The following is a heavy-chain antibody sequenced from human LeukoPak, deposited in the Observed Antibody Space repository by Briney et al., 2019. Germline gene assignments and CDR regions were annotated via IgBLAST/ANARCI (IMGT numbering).Heavy chain of an antibody. J-gene: IGHJ3*02. CDR3: ANGYSNRNDAFDI. V-gene: IGHV3-11*04. CDR2: ISSSGSTI. Sequence: GGSLRLSCAASGFTFSDYYMSWIRQAPGKGLEWVSYISSSGSTIYYADSVKGRFTISRDNAKNSLYLQMSSLRAEDTAVYYCANGYSNRNDAFDIWGQGTMVTVSS. CDR1: GFTFSDYY. D-gene: IGHD4-11*01.